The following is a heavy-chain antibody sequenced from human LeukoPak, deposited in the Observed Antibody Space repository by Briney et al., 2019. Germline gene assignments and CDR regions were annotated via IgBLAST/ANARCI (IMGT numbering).Heavy chain of an antibody. CDR3: ARLRYGYDFWSGYYTGVYYFDY. Sequence: PSETLSLTCTVSGGSISSSSYYWSWIRQPPGKGLEWIGYIYYSGSTNYNPSLKSRVTISVDTSKNQFSLKLSSVTAADTAGYYCARLRYGYDFWSGYYTGVYYFDYWGQGTLVTVSS. CDR2: IYYSGST. V-gene: IGHV4-61*01. D-gene: IGHD3-3*01. J-gene: IGHJ4*02. CDR1: GGSISSSSYY.